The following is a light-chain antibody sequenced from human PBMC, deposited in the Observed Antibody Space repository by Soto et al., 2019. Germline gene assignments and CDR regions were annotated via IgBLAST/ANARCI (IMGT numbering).Light chain of an antibody. CDR2: DDS. V-gene: IGLV3-21*02. Sequence: SYELTQPPSVSVAPGQTARITCGGFKIGIRSVHWYQQKPGQAPVLVVYDDSDRPSGIPERFSGSNAGDTATLTISRVEAGDEADYYCQVWDLSSHHVVFGGGTKLTVL. J-gene: IGLJ2*01. CDR1: KIGIRS. CDR3: QVWDLSSHHVV.